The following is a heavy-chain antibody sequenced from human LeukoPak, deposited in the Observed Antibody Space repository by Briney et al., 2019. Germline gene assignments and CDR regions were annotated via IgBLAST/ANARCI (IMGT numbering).Heavy chain of an antibody. J-gene: IGHJ6*03. CDR1: GFTFSSYG. D-gene: IGHD6-13*01. Sequence: SGRSLRLSCAASGFTFSSYGMHWVRQAPGKGLEWVAVISYDGSNKYYADSVKGRFTISRDNSKNTLYLQMNCLRAEDTAVYYCARMYSSSWQTRGYYYYMDVWGKGTTVTVSS. CDR2: ISYDGSNK. V-gene: IGHV3-30*03. CDR3: ARMYSSSWQTRGYYYYMDV.